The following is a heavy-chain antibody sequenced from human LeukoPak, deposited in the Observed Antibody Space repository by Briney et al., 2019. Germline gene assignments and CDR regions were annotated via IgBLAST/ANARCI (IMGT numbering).Heavy chain of an antibody. CDR2: IKSKTDGGTT. D-gene: IGHD3-22*01. Sequence: PGGPLRLSCAASGFTFSNAWMSWVRQAPGKGLEWVGRIKSKTDGGTTDYAAPVKGRFTISRDDSKNTLYLQMNSLKTEDTALYYCITFSMIVVVISDWGRGTLVTVSS. CDR1: GFTFSNAW. J-gene: IGHJ4*02. CDR3: ITFSMIVVVISD. V-gene: IGHV3-15*01.